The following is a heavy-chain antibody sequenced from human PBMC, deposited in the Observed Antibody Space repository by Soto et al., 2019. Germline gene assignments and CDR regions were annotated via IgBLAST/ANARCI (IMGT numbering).Heavy chain of an antibody. CDR2: IIPSLGIA. CDR3: ARVPPHYDSSGAFQH. CDR1: GGTFSSYT. D-gene: IGHD3-22*01. J-gene: IGHJ1*01. Sequence: QVQLVQSGAEVKKPGSSVKVSCKASGGTFSSYTISWVRQAPGQGLEWMGRIIPSLGIANYAQKFQGRVTITADKPTSTAYMELSSLRSEDTAVYYCARVPPHYDSSGAFQHWGQGTLVPVSS. V-gene: IGHV1-69*02.